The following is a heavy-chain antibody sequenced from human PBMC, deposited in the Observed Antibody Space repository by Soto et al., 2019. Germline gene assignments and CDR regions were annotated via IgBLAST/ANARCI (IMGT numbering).Heavy chain of an antibody. CDR2: INPSGGST. CDR1: GYTFTSYY. Sequence: ASVKVSCKASGYTFTSYYMHWVRQAPGQGLEWMGIINPSGGSTSYAQKFQGRVTMTRDTSTSTVYMELSSLRSEDTAVYYCARAACYYYVRSRYDSFDISGKGTMVTVSS. D-gene: IGHD3-10*02. CDR3: ARAACYYYVRSRYDSFDI. J-gene: IGHJ3*02. V-gene: IGHV1-46*03.